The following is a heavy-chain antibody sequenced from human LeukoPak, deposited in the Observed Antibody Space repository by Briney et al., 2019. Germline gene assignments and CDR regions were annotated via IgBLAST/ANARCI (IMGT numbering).Heavy chain of an antibody. D-gene: IGHD1-1*01. V-gene: IGHV4-34*01. J-gene: IGHJ5*02. CDR1: GGSFSNYY. CDR2: INHRRST. CDR3: ARGGWWDNWNRLDH. Sequence: SETLSLTCAVYGGSFSNYYWNWIRQPPGKGVEGIGEINHRRSTNYTPSLKSRVSISVDTSKNQVSLKLTSVTAADTAVYYCARGGWWDNWNRLDHWGQGTLVTVSS.